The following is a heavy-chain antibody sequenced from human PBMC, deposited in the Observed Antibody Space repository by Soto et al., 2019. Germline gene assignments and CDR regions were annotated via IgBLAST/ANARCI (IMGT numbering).Heavy chain of an antibody. Sequence: ASVKVSCKASGYTFTSYDINWVRQATGQGLKWMGWMNPNSGNTGYAQKFQGRVTMTRNTSISTAYMELSSLISEDTAVYYCARVITMVREIYYYYYMDVWGKGTTVTVSS. D-gene: IGHD3-10*01. CDR3: ARVITMVREIYYYYYMDV. J-gene: IGHJ6*03. V-gene: IGHV1-8*01. CDR2: MNPNSGNT. CDR1: GYTFTSYD.